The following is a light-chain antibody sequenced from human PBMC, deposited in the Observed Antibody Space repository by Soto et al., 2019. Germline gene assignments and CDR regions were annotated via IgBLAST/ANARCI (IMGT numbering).Light chain of an antibody. J-gene: IGKJ1*01. V-gene: IGKV1-5*03. CDR3: QQYNSYPWT. CDR2: KAS. Sequence: DIQMTQSPSTLSASVGDRVTITCRASQSISDWLAWYQQKPGKAPKLLIYKASSLGRGVPSRFSGSGSGTEFTLTISSLQPDDFATYYCQQYNSYPWTFGQGTKVEIK. CDR1: QSISDW.